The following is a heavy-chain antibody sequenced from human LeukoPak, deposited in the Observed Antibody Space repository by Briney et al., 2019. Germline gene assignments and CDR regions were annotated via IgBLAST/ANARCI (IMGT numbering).Heavy chain of an antibody. Sequence: SETLSLTCAVYGGSFSGYYWSWIRQPPGKGLEWIGEINHSGSTNYNPSLKSRVTISVDTSKNQFSLKLSSVTAADTAVYYCAGLIVATTYFDYRGQGTLVTVSS. CDR1: GGSFSGYY. CDR2: INHSGST. CDR3: AGLIVATTYFDY. J-gene: IGHJ4*02. D-gene: IGHD5-12*01. V-gene: IGHV4-34*01.